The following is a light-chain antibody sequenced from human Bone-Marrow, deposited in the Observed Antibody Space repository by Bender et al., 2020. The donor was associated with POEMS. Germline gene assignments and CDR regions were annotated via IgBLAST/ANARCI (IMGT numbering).Light chain of an antibody. CDR2: KDS. V-gene: IGLV3-25*03. CDR1: ALPKQY. J-gene: IGLJ3*02. CDR3: QSSDSSGRMVV. Sequence: YELTQPPSVSVSPGQTARITCSGDALPKQYAFWYQQKPGQAPVLVIYKDSQRVSGIPERFSGSSSGTTVTLTISGVQAEDGADYYCQSSDSSGRMVVFGGGTKLTVL.